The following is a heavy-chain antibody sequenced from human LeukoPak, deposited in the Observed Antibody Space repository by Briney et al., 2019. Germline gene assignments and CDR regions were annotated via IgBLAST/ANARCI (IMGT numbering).Heavy chain of an antibody. V-gene: IGHV3-33*05. D-gene: IGHD5-12*01. CDR2: ISYDGSDK. CDR3: ARGYAGGYFDL. J-gene: IGHJ2*01. Sequence: GGSLRLSCAASGFTFSSHGMHWVRQAPGKGLEWMAVISYDGSDKCYGDSVKGRFTISRDNSKNTLYLQVNSLRAEDTAVYYCARGYAGGYFDLWGRGTLVTVSS. CDR1: GFTFSSHG.